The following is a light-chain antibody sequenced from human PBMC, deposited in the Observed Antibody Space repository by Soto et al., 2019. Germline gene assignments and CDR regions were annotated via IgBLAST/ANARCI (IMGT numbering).Light chain of an antibody. J-gene: IGKJ1*01. CDR1: QSISSY. CDR2: AAS. V-gene: IGKV1-39*01. Sequence: DIQMTQSPSSLSASVGDRVPITCRASQSISSYLNWYQQKPGKAPKLLIYAASRLQSGVPSRFSGSGSGTDFTLTISSLQPEDFATYYCQQSYTRTFGQGTKVDIK. CDR3: QQSYTRT.